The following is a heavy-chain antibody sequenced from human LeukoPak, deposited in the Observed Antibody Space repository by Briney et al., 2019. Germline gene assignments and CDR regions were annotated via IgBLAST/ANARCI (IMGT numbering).Heavy chain of an antibody. J-gene: IGHJ5*02. D-gene: IGHD6-19*01. V-gene: IGHV3-64*01. CDR2: ISANGGRT. CDR3: ARGTRFITVAGTSLSFDP. CDR1: GYSFSSFF. Sequence: GGSLKISCKGSGYSFSSFFMHWVRQAPGKGLEYVSGISANGGRTYYANSVKGRFAISRDNSKNTLYLHLGSLRPEDMAVYYCARGTRFITVAGTSLSFDPWGQGILVIVSS.